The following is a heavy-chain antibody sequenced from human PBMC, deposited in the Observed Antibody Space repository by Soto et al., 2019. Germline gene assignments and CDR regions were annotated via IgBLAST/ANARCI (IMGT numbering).Heavy chain of an antibody. Sequence: QVHLMQSGAEVKKPGASVKVSCKASGYTFXXXEXTXXRQAPGQGLEWMGWISAYSGNTNYAQKLQGRLTMTTDTSTNTAYMELRSLRSDDTAVYYCARVVXAGDXXXXXRYYFDYWGHGTLVTVSS. CDR1: GYTFXXXE. V-gene: IGHV1-18*01. CDR2: ISAYSGNT. CDR3: ARVVXAGDXXXXXRYYFDY. D-gene: IGHD4-17*01. J-gene: IGHJ4*01.